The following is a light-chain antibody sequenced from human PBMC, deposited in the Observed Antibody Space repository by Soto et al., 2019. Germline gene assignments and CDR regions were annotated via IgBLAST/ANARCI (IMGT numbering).Light chain of an antibody. Sequence: QSVLTQPRSVSGSPGQSVTISCTGTSSDVGGYNYVSWYQQHPGKAPKLMIYDVSKRPSGVPDRFSGSKSGNTASLTISGLQAEDEADYYCCSYAGSYTWVFGGVTTLTVL. J-gene: IGLJ3*02. V-gene: IGLV2-11*01. CDR2: DVS. CDR3: CSYAGSYTWV. CDR1: SSDVGGYNY.